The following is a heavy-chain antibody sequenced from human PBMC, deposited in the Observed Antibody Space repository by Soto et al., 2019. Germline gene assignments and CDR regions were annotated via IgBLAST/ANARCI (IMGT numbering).Heavy chain of an antibody. D-gene: IGHD6-13*01. V-gene: IGHV1-18*01. Sequence: QIQLVQSGGEVRTPGASVKVSCKASGYTFSSYGITWVRQAPGQGLEWLGWINPSSGETNYAQKFQGRVTVTTDTSTTTGDMELRNLTFDDTAVYYWARDWYPRFDPWGQGTLVTVSS. J-gene: IGHJ5*02. CDR2: INPSSGET. CDR3: ARDWYPRFDP. CDR1: GYTFSSYG.